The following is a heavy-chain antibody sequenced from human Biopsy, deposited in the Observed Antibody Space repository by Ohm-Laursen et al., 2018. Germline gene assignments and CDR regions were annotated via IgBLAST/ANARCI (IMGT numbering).Heavy chain of an antibody. CDR3: ARVEAGTYDALDI. J-gene: IGHJ3*02. Sequence: TLSFTCPVSGGPIDSYYWSWIRLAPGKGLEWIGYIYYSGGTKYNPSLASRVTFSVDMSKSQFSLKLYSVTAADTAVYYCARVEAGTYDALDIWGQGTLVAVSA. CDR1: GGPIDSYY. D-gene: IGHD1-26*01. CDR2: IYYSGGT. V-gene: IGHV4-59*01.